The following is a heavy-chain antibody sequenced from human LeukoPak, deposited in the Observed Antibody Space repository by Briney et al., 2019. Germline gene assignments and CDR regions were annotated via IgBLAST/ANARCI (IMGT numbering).Heavy chain of an antibody. CDR2: IYYSGST. D-gene: IGHD2-15*01. V-gene: IGHV4-59*01. CDR3: ARDLGDCSGGSCYRKFDY. Sequence: PSETLSLTCTVSGGSISSYYWSWIRQPPGKGLEWIGYIYYSGSTNYNPSLKSRVTISVDTSKNQFSLKLSSVTAADTAVYYCARDLGDCSGGSCYRKFDYWGQGTLVTVSS. J-gene: IGHJ4*02. CDR1: GGSISSYY.